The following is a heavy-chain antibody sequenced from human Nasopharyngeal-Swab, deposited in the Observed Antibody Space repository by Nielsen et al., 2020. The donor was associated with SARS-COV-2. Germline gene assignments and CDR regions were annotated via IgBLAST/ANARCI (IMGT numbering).Heavy chain of an antibody. CDR2: IYSGGIT. Sequence: GSLRLSCAASGFAVTTNHITWVRQAPGRGLEWISVIYSGGITYYADSVKGRFTISRDNFGNTISLQMNSLRGEDTAVYYCARGYRFGDYWGQGSLVTVSS. D-gene: IGHD5-18*01. J-gene: IGHJ4*02. V-gene: IGHV3-66*01. CDR1: GFAVTTNH. CDR3: ARGYRFGDY.